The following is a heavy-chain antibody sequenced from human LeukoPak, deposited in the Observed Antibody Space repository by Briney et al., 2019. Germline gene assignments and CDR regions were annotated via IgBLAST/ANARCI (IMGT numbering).Heavy chain of an antibody. CDR3: GMSGDRVPLQDDVFDV. CDR1: GYSFIDYW. J-gene: IGHJ3*01. Sequence: GESLKISCQGSGYSFIDYWIGWVRQMPGKGPEWMGIIFPADSDTKYNPSFQGQVTISVDKSINTAYLQWSSLQASDTAMYYCGMSGDRVPLQDDVFDVWGQGTMVTVST. D-gene: IGHD1-26*01. CDR2: IFPADSDT. V-gene: IGHV5-51*01.